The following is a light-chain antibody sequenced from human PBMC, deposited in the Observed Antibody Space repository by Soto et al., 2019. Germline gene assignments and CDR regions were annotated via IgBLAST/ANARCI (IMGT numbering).Light chain of an antibody. CDR2: DVT. Sequence: QSALPQPASVSGSPGQSISISCIGTSRDVGAFNYVSWYQHHPGKAPQLIIYDVTSRPSGVSNRFSASKSGNTASLTISGLQAEDEADYYCSSYTTRNTEVFGTGTKVTVL. J-gene: IGLJ1*01. V-gene: IGLV2-14*03. CDR3: SSYTTRNTEV. CDR1: SRDVGAFNY.